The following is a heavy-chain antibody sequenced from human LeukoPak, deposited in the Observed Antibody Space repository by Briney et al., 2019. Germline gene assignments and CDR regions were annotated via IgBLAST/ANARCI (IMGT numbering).Heavy chain of an antibody. D-gene: IGHD5-12*01. CDR3: ARSLGLRGFDY. J-gene: IGHJ4*02. CDR1: GFTFSSYW. CDR2: IASDGSST. Sequence: PGGSLRLSCAASGFTFSSYWMNWVRQAPGRGLVWVSRIASDGSSTTYADSVKGRFTISRDNSKNTLYLQMNSLRAEDTAVYYCARSLGLRGFDYWGQGTLVTVSS. V-gene: IGHV3-74*01.